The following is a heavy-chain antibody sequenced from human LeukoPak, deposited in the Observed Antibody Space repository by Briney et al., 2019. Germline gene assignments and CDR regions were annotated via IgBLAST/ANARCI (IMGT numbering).Heavy chain of an antibody. D-gene: IGHD3-22*01. CDR2: ISASSST. CDR3: AKFRYSSGPRGGFDT. CDR1: GLTFSSYA. J-gene: IGHJ5*02. Sequence: GGSLRLSCAASGLTFSSYAMSWVRQAPGKGLEWVSAISASSSTNYADSVKGRFTISRDNSKNTLYLQTNSLRAEDTAVYYCAKFRYSSGPRGGFDTWGQGNLVTVSS. V-gene: IGHV3-23*01.